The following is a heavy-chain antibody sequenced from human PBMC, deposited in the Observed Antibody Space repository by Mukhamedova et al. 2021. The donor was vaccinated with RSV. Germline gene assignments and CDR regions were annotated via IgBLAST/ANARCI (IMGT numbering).Heavy chain of an antibody. D-gene: IGHD1-7*01. V-gene: IGHV3-30*02. Sequence: NDGSNKYYADSVKGRFTISRDNSKDPLFLQLNSLRAEDTAVYYCAKGMSANSNYFDYWGHGALVTXSS. CDR3: AKGMSANSNYFDY. CDR2: NDGSNK. J-gene: IGHJ4*01.